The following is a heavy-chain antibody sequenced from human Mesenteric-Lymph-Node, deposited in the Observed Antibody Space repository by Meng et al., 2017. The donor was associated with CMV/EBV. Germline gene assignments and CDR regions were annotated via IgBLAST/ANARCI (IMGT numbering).Heavy chain of an antibody. J-gene: IGHJ6*02. CDR2: IYYSGST. CDR3: ARVRLIQYCSSTSCPYYYYGMDV. Sequence: SETLSLTCTVSGGSVSSGNYYWSWIRQPPGKGLEWIGYIYYSGSTNYNPSLKSRVTISVDTSKNQFSLKLSSVTAADTAVYYCARVRLIQYCSSTSCPYYYYGMDVWGQGTTVTVSS. CDR1: GGSVSSGNYY. D-gene: IGHD2-2*01. V-gene: IGHV4-61*01.